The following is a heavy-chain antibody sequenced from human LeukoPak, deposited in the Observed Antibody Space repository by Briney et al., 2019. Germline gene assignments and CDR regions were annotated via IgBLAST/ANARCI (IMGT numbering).Heavy chain of an antibody. CDR2: IYTSGST. CDR3: ARGNYYYYMDV. CDR1: GGSISSNSYY. Sequence: PSETLSLTCTVSGGSISSNSYYWSWIRQPAGKGLEWIGRIYTSGSTNYNPSLKSRVTISVDTSKNQFFLKLSSVTAADTGVYYCARGNYYYYMDVWGKGTTVTVSS. V-gene: IGHV4-61*02. J-gene: IGHJ6*03.